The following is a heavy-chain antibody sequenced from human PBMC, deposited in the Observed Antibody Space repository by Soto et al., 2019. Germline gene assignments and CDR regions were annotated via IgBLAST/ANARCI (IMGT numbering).Heavy chain of an antibody. V-gene: IGHV4-34*01. D-gene: IGHD3-3*01. CDR2: INHSGST. CDR3: ARGQKGSGYPLSSYYYMDV. CDR1: GGSFSGYY. J-gene: IGHJ6*03. Sequence: PSETLSLTCAVYGGSFSGYYWSWIRQPPGKGLEWIGEINHSGSTNYNPSLKSRVTISVDTSKNQFSLKLSSVTAADTAVYYCARGQKGSGYPLSSYYYMDVWGKGTTVTAP.